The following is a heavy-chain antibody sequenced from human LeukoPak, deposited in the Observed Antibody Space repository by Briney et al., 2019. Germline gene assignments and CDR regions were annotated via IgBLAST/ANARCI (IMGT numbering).Heavy chain of an antibody. V-gene: IGHV3-48*03. J-gene: IGHJ4*02. Sequence: GGSLRLSCAASAFNLNIYEMNWVRQAPGKGLEWISYISGSGTIILYADSVKGRFTISRDNAKKLVYLEMNSLRAEDTAVYYCVRDGDSGTDWYWAYWGQGTLVSVSS. CDR1: AFNLNIYE. CDR2: ISGSGTII. D-gene: IGHD6-19*01. CDR3: VRDGDSGTDWYWAY.